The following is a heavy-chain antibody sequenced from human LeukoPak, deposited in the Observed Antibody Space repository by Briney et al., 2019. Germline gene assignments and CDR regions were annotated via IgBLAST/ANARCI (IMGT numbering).Heavy chain of an antibody. CDR1: GFTFSSYS. CDR3: ARNGRDSSGYY. CDR2: ISSSSSYI. J-gene: IGHJ4*02. V-gene: IGHV3-21*01. D-gene: IGHD3-22*01. Sequence: GGSLRLSCAASGFTFSSYSMNWVRQAPGKGLDWVSSISSSSSYIYYADSVKGRFTISRDNAKNSLYLQMNSLRAEDTAVYYCARNGRDSSGYYWGQGTLVTVSS.